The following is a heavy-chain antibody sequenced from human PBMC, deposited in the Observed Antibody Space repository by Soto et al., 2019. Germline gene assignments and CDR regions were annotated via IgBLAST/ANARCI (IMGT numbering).Heavy chain of an antibody. CDR2: IYPCDSDT. J-gene: IGHJ1*01. V-gene: IGHV5-51*01. CDR3: AILQGFLIAD. CDR1: GYSFTSYW. D-gene: IGHD3-3*01. Sequence: GESLKISCKGSGYSFTSYWIGWVPQMPGKGVGWMGIIYPCDSDTRYSPSFQGQVTMSADKSISTAYLQWSSLKAADSAMYYCAILQGFLIADWGQGTLVTVSS.